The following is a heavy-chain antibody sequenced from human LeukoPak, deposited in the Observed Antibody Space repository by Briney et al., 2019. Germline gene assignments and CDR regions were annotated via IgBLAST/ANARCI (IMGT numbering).Heavy chain of an antibody. CDR1: GGSISSGDYY. D-gene: IGHD3-10*01. Sequence: PSETLSLTCTVSGGSISSGDYYWSWIRQPPRKGLEWIGYIYYSGSTYYNPSLKSRVTISVDTSKTQFSLKLSSVTAADTAVYYCARARITMVRGVIMRWFDPWGQGTLVTVSS. CDR3: ARARITMVRGVIMRWFDP. J-gene: IGHJ5*02. CDR2: IYYSGST. V-gene: IGHV4-30-4*01.